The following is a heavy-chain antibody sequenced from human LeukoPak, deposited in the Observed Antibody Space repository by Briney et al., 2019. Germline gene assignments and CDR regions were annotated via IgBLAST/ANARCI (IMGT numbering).Heavy chain of an antibody. CDR3: ARADGDYYYYYMDV. Sequence: ASETLSLTCTVSGGPISSSSYYWGWIRQPPGKGLEWIGSIYYSGSTYYNPSLKSRVTISVDTSKNQFSLKLSSVTAADTAVYYCARADGDYYYYYMDVWGKGTTVTVSS. J-gene: IGHJ6*03. V-gene: IGHV4-39*07. CDR2: IYYSGST. D-gene: IGHD4-17*01. CDR1: GGPISSSSYY.